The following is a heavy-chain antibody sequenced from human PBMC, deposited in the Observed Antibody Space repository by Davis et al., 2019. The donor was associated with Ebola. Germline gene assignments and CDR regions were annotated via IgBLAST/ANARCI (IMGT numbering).Heavy chain of an antibody. Sequence: GESLKISCAASGFTFSSYGMHWVRQAPGKGLEWVAVIWYDGSNKYYADSVKGRSTISRDNSKNTLYLQMNSLRAEDTAVYYCARQAGSGWFDSWGQGTLVTVSS. CDR3: ARQAGSGWFDS. CDR1: GFTFSSYG. CDR2: IWYDGSNK. J-gene: IGHJ5*01. D-gene: IGHD6-19*01. V-gene: IGHV3-33*01.